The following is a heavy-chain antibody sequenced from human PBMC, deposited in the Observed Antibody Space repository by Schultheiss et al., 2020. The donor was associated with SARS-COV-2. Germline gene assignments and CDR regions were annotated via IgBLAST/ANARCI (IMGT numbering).Heavy chain of an antibody. CDR1: GYSISSGYY. D-gene: IGHD1-26*01. J-gene: IGHJ4*02. Sequence: SETLSLTCAVSGYSISSGYYWGWIRQPPGKGLEWIGSIYHSGSTNYNPSLKSRVTISVDTSKNQFSLKLSSVTAADTAVYYCARGGSTSGSYPEAYWGQGTLVTVSS. V-gene: IGHV4-38-2*01. CDR2: IYHSGST. CDR3: ARGGSTSGSYPEAY.